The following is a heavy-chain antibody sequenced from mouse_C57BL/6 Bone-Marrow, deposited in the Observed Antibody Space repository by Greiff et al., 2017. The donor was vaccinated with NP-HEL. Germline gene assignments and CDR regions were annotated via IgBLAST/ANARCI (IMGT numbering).Heavy chain of an antibody. V-gene: IGHV4-1*01. Sequence: ASGIDFSRYWMSWVRRAPGKGLEWIGEINPDSSTINYAPSLKDKFIISRDNAKNMLYLQMSKVRSEDTALYYCARGGTVVDWYFDVWGTGTTVTVSS. CDR2: INPDSSTI. CDR1: GIDFSRYW. J-gene: IGHJ1*03. CDR3: ARGGTVVDWYFDV. D-gene: IGHD1-1*01.